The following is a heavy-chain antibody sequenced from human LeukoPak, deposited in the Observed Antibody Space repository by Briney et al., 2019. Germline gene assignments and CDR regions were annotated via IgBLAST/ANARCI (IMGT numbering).Heavy chain of an antibody. J-gene: IGHJ4*02. Sequence: GGTLRLSCAVSVFTFSDYYMSWIRQAPGKGLEWVSYISSSGSTIYYADSVKGRFTISRDNAKNSLYLQMSSLRAEDPAVYYCARSGGHDSSGYYFGYWGQGTLVTVSS. CDR3: ARSGGHDSSGYYFGY. D-gene: IGHD3-22*01. V-gene: IGHV3-11*01. CDR2: ISSSGSTI. CDR1: VFTFSDYY.